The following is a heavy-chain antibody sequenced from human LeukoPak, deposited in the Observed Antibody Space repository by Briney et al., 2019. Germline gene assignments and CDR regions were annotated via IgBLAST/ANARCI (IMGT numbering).Heavy chain of an antibody. D-gene: IGHD5-12*01. J-gene: IGHJ4*02. CDR1: GFTFSSYG. CDR2: ISYDGSNK. CDR3: AKGATTASFDY. V-gene: IGHV3-30*18. Sequence: PGGSLRLSCAASGFTFSSYGIHWVRQAPGKGLEWVAVISYDGSNKYYADSVKGRFTISRDNSKNTLYLQMNSLRAEDTAVYYCAKGATTASFDYWGRGTLVTVSS.